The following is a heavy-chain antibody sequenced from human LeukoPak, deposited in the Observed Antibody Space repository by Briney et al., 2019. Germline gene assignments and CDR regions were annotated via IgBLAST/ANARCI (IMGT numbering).Heavy chain of an antibody. J-gene: IGHJ4*02. Sequence: ASETLSLTCAVYGGSFSGYYWSWIRQPPGKGLEWIGEINHSGSTNYNPSLKSRVTISVDTSKNQFSLKLSSVTAADTAVYYCASMGYYDSSGYYRKNDYRGQGTLVTVSS. CDR2: INHSGST. D-gene: IGHD3-22*01. CDR3: ASMGYYDSSGYYRKNDY. V-gene: IGHV4-34*01. CDR1: GGSFSGYY.